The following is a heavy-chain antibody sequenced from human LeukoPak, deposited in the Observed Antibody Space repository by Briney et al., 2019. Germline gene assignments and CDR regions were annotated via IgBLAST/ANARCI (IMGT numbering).Heavy chain of an antibody. J-gene: IGHJ4*02. Sequence: GGSLRLSCVASGFTFSRYDMNWVRQAPGKGLEWLAGINSNDGSTYYTDSVKGRFTISRDNSKNTLYLQINSLGAEDTAVYYCAKGSYYDSSGYYYFDYWGQGTLVTVSS. CDR3: AKGSYYDSSGYYYFDY. D-gene: IGHD3-22*01. CDR2: INSNDGST. V-gene: IGHV3-23*01. CDR1: GFTFSRYD.